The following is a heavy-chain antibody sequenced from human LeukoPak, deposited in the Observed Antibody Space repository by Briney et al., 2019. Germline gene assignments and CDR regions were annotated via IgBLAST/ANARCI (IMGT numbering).Heavy chain of an antibody. CDR3: ARECTAMGGLDY. Sequence: GGSLRLSCAASGFTFSSYGMHWVRQAPGKGLEWVAVIWYDGSNKYYADSVKGRFTISRDNSKNTLYLQMNSLRAEDTAVYYCARECTAMGGLDYWGQGTLVTVSS. CDR1: GFTFSSYG. J-gene: IGHJ4*02. CDR2: IWYDGSNK. V-gene: IGHV3-33*01. D-gene: IGHD5-18*01.